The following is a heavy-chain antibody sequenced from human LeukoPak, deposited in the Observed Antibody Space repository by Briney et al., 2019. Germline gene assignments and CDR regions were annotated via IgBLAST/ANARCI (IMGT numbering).Heavy chain of an antibody. V-gene: IGHV3-30*04. CDR3: ARETGSSGFAGYFAY. CDR1: GISFSSSH. CDR2: ISPDGSGT. Sequence: GGSLRLSCAASGISFSSSHMHWVRQAPGKGLEWVAGISPDGSGTYYADSVKGRFTVSRDNSKNTLYLQMDSLRTEDTAVYYCARETGSSGFAGYFAYWGQGTLVTVSS. D-gene: IGHD3-22*01. J-gene: IGHJ4*02.